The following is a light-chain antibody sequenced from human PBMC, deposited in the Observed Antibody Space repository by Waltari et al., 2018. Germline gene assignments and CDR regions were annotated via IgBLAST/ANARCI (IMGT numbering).Light chain of an antibody. J-gene: IGLJ1*01. CDR2: EVS. Sequence: QSALTQPASVSGSPGQSITIPCTGTRSDVGGYKYVSWSQQHPGKAPKLMIFEVSNRPSGVSNRFTGSKSGNTASLTISGLQAEDEADYYCSSYTSSSTLYYVFGTGTKVTVL. CDR1: RSDVGGYKY. CDR3: SSYTSSSTLYYV. V-gene: IGLV2-14*01.